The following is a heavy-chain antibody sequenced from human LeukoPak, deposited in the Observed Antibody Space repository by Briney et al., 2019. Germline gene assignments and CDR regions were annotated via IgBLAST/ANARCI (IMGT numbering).Heavy chain of an antibody. CDR1: RFSFTNYA. CDR2: ISGSGTST. V-gene: IGHV3-23*01. CDR3: AREKDSYCDY. J-gene: IGHJ4*02. Sequence: GGSLRLSCAASRFSFTNYAMAWVRQAPGKGLEWVSGISGSGTSTYYIDSVKGRFTVSRDNSKNTLYLQMNSLRAEDTAVYYCAREKDSYCDYWGQGTLVTVSS.